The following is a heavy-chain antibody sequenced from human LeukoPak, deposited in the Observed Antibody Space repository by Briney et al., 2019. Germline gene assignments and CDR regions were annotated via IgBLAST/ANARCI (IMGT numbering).Heavy chain of an antibody. J-gene: IGHJ4*02. CDR1: GFTFSSYA. CDR2: ISSDGTNK. V-gene: IGHV3-30-3*01. D-gene: IGHD6-25*01. Sequence: GGSLRLSCTASGFTFSSYAMHWVRQAPSKGLEWVSVISSDGTNKYYADSVKGRFTISRDNSKNTLYLQMNSLRAEDTALYYCARDRDRAADYYFDYWGQGTLVTVSS. CDR3: ARDRDRAADYYFDY.